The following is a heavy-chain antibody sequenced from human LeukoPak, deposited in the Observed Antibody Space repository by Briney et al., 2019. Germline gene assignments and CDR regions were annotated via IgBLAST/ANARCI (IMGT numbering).Heavy chain of an antibody. V-gene: IGHV3-30*18. CDR2: ISYDGSNK. CDR1: EFTFSSYT. CDR3: AKDYSGSLSDY. J-gene: IGHJ4*02. D-gene: IGHD1-26*01. Sequence: VGSLRLSCAASEFTFSSYTMNWVRQAPGKGLEWVAVISYDGSNKYYADSVKGQFTISRDNSKNTLYLQMNSLRAEDTAVYYCAKDYSGSLSDYWGQGTLVTVSS.